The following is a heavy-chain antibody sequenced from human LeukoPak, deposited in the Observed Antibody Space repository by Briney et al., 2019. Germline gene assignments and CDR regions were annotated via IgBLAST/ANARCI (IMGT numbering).Heavy chain of an antibody. J-gene: IGHJ4*02. V-gene: IGHV4-61*01. D-gene: IGHD3/OR15-3a*01. Sequence: PSETLSLTCTVSGGSVSSGSYYWSWLRQPPGKGVEWIGSIYDRGSTKYNPSLNSRVTISVDTSKNQFSLKLSSVTAGDTAVYYCARGTGYWGQGTLVTVSS. CDR2: IYDRGST. CDR3: ARGTGY. CDR1: GGSVSSGSYY.